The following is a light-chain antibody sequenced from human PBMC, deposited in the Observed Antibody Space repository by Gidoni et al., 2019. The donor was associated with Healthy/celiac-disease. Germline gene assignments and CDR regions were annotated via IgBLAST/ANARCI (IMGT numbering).Light chain of an antibody. CDR2: GNS. Sequence: QSVLTQPPSVSGAPGQRVTISCTGSSSNIGAGYDVPWYQQLPGTAPKLLIYGNSNRPSGVPDRFSGSKSGTSASLAITGLQAEDEADYYCQSYDSSLSGSNVFGGGTKLTVL. CDR3: QSYDSSLSGSNV. CDR1: SSNIGAGYD. J-gene: IGLJ2*01. V-gene: IGLV1-40*01.